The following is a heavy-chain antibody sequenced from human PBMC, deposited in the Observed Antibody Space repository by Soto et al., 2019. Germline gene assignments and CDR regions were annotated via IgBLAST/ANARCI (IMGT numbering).Heavy chain of an antibody. CDR3: ARKDKSGYFNWFDP. V-gene: IGHV5-51*01. Sequence: PGESLKISCRTSGYRFTSYWIAWVRQMPGKGLEWMGIIFPSDSDTRYSPSFQGQVTISADRSTSTVFLQWASLKASDTAVYFCARKDKSGYFNWFDPRGQGTRVTVSS. D-gene: IGHD3-22*01. CDR1: GYRFTSYW. CDR2: IFPSDSDT. J-gene: IGHJ5*02.